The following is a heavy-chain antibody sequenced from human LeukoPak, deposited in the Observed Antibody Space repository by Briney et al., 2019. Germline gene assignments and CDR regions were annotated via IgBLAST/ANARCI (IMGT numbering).Heavy chain of an antibody. V-gene: IGHV5-51*01. CDR2: VNPDDSDT. CDR1: GYSFTSHW. CDR3: VRLRWPRGGRSSFDY. Sequence: GESLKISCKGSGYSFTSHWIGWVRQMPGKGLEWMGIVNPDDSDTIYSPSFQGQVTISADESITTAYLQWSSLKASDTAMYYCVRLRWPRGGRSSFDYWGQGALSPSPQ. D-gene: IGHD3-10*01. J-gene: IGHJ4*02.